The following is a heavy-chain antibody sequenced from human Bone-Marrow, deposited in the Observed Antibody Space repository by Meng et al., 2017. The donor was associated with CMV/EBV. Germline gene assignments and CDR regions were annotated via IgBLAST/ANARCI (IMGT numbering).Heavy chain of an antibody. V-gene: IGHV3-7*01. Sequence: GESLKISCAASGFSFSNYWMSWVRQAPGKGLEWVANIKRDGSENYYVDSVKGRFTISRDNAKNSLYLQMDSLRVEDTAVYYCVVGGGDSWGQGTLVTVSS. CDR2: IKRDGSEN. D-gene: IGHD2-15*01. CDR3: VVGGGDS. J-gene: IGHJ4*02. CDR1: GFSFSNYW.